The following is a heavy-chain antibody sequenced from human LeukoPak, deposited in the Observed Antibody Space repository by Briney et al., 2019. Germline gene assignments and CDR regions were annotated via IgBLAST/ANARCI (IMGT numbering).Heavy chain of an antibody. CDR2: ISWNSESS. J-gene: IGHJ4*02. D-gene: IGHD6-19*01. CDR3: AKDKGSGVVAGNVDH. Sequence: GGSLRLSCTVSGFSFDDYAMHWVRQVPGKGLEWVSGISWNSESSGYADSVKGRFTISRDNAKNSLYLQMNNLRPEDTALYYCAKDKGSGVVAGNVDHWGQGTLVTVSS. CDR1: GFSFDDYA. V-gene: IGHV3-9*01.